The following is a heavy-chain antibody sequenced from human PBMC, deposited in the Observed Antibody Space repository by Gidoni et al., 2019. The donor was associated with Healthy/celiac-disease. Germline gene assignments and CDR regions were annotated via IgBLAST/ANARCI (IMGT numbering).Heavy chain of an antibody. V-gene: IGHV3-23*01. J-gene: IGHJ2*01. CDR2: ISGSGGST. D-gene: IGHD2-2*01. CDR1: GFPFSSYA. Sequence: EVQLLESGGGLVQPGGSLRLSCAASGFPFSSYAMSWVRQAPGKGLEWVSAISGSGGSTYYADSVKGRFTISRDNSKNTLYLQMNSLRAEDTAVYYCAKAKKFCSSTSCYAWYFDLWGRGTLVTVSS. CDR3: AKAKKFCSSTSCYAWYFDL.